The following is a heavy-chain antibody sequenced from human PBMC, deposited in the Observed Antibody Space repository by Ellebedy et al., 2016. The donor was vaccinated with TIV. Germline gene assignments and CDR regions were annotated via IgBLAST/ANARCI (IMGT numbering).Heavy chain of an antibody. V-gene: IGHV3-30-3*01. J-gene: IGHJ6*02. Sequence: GESLKISXAASGFTFSSYAMHWVRQAPGKGLEWVAVISYGGSNKYYADSVKGRFTISRDNSKNTLYLQMNSLRAEDTAVYYCARDRLLWFGELIDYYYGMDVWGQGTTVTVSS. CDR1: GFTFSSYA. D-gene: IGHD3-10*01. CDR3: ARDRLLWFGELIDYYYGMDV. CDR2: ISYGGSNK.